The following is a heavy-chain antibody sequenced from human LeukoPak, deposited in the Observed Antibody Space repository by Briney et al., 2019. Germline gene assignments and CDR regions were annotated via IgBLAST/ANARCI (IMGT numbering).Heavy chain of an antibody. V-gene: IGHV4-39*01. CDR1: GGSISSSSYY. Sequence: PSETLSLTCTVSGGSISSSSYYWGWIRQPPGKGLEWIGSIYYSGSTYYNPSLKSRVTISVDTSKNQFSLKLSSVTAADTAVYYCASEYDSGSYYKHWGQGTLVTVSS. J-gene: IGHJ4*02. D-gene: IGHD3-10*01. CDR3: ASEYDSGSYYKH. CDR2: IYYSGST.